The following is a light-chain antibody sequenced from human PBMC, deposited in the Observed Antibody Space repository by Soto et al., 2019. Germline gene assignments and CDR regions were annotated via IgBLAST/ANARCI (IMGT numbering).Light chain of an antibody. CDR1: QSVLYSSNNKNY. Sequence: DIVMTQSPDSLAVSLGERATINCKSSQSVLYSSNNKNYLAWYQQKPGQPPKLLIYWASTRESGVPDRFSGSGSGTDFTLTISSLQAEDVAVYYCQQYNNWRTFGQGTKVDI. CDR3: QQYNNWRT. CDR2: WAS. J-gene: IGKJ1*01. V-gene: IGKV4-1*01.